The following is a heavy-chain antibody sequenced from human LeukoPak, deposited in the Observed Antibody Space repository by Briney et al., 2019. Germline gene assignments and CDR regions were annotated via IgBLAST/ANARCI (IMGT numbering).Heavy chain of an antibody. J-gene: IGHJ4*02. D-gene: IGHD6-19*01. CDR2: IFHSGST. CDR3: ARLSSGWNAYFDY. Sequence: SETLSLTCAVSGYSISSGYYWGWIRQPPGKGLEWIGSIFHSGSTYYNPSPKSRVTISVDTSKNQFSLKLSSVTAADTAVYYCARLSSGWNAYFDYWGQGTLVTVSS. V-gene: IGHV4-38-2*01. CDR1: GYSISSGYY.